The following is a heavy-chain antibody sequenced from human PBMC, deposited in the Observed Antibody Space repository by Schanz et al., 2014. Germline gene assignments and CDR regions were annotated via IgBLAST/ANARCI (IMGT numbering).Heavy chain of an antibody. J-gene: IGHJ6*02. Sequence: EVQLLESGGGLVKPGGSLRLSCAASGFTFSSYWMHWVRQAPGKGLVWVSRINSDGSTTIYADSVKGRFTISRDNAKNTLYLQMNSLRAEDTAVYYCARPLGPNYYYYGLDVWGQGTTVTVSS. CDR1: GFTFSSYW. CDR2: INSDGSTT. V-gene: IGHV3-74*02. CDR3: ARPLGPNYYYYGLDV.